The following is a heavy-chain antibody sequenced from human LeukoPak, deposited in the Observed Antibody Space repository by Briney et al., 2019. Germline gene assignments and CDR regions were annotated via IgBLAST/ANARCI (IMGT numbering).Heavy chain of an antibody. V-gene: IGHV1-18*01. Sequence: ASVKVSCKASGGTFSSYAISWVRQAPGQGLEWMGWISAYNGNTNYAQKLQGRVTMTTDTSTSTAYMELRSLRSDDTAVYYCARDTYYDYVWGSYLIGYYFDYWGQGTLVTVSS. D-gene: IGHD3-16*02. J-gene: IGHJ4*02. CDR2: ISAYNGNT. CDR1: GGTFSSYA. CDR3: ARDTYYDYVWGSYLIGYYFDY.